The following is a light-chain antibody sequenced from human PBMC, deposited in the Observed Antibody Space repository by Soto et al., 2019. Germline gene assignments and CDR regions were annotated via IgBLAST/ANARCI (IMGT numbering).Light chain of an antibody. V-gene: IGLV2-11*01. J-gene: IGLJ1*01. CDR1: GNDVGAYNY. Sequence: QSALTQPRSVSGSPGQSVTISCTGTGNDVGAYNYVSWYQQHPGRPPKLMIYAVARWPSGVPDRFSGSKSGNTASLTISGLQAEDEADYFCCSSAGGYTYLFGTGTKLTVL. CDR3: CSSAGGYTYL. CDR2: AVA.